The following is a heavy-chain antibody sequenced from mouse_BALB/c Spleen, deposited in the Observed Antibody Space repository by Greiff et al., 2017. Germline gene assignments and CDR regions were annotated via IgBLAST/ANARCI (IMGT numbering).Heavy chain of an antibody. CDR3: ARGTYDYDRFAY. V-gene: IGHV5-4*02. D-gene: IGHD2-4*01. CDR2: ISDGGSYT. CDR1: GFTFSDYY. J-gene: IGHJ3*01. Sequence: EVQLVESGGGLVKPGGSLKLSCAASGFTFSDYYMYWVRQTPEKRLEWVATISDGGSYTYYPDSVKGRFTISRDNAKNNLYLQMSSLKSEDTAMYYCARGTYDYDRFAYWGQGTLVTVSA.